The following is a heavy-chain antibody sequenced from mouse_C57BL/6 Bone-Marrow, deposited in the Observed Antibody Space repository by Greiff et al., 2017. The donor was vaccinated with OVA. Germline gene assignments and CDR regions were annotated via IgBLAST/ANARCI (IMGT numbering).Heavy chain of an antibody. D-gene: IGHD1-1*01. J-gene: IGHJ2*01. CDR3: AREGVYYGSSYLYYFDY. CDR1: GYSITSGYY. CDR2: ISYDGSN. V-gene: IGHV3-6*01. Sequence: ESGPGLVKPSQSLSLTCSVTGYSITSGYYWNWIRQFPGNKLEWMGYISYDGSNNYNPSLKNRISITRDTSKNQFFLKLNSVTTEDTATYYCAREGVYYGSSYLYYFDYWGQGTTLTVSS.